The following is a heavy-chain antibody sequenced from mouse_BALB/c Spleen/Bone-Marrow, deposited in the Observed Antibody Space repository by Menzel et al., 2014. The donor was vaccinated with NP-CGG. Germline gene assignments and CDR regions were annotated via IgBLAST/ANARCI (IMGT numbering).Heavy chain of an antibody. CDR3: TRDGKGNYDYAMDY. V-gene: IGHV5-6-4*01. CDR2: ISSGGSYT. J-gene: IGHJ4*01. CDR1: GFTFSGYT. Sequence: EVQRVESGGGLVKPGGSLKLSCAASGFTFSGYTMSWVRQTPEKRLEWVATISSGGSYTYYPDSVKGRFTISRNNAKNTLYLQMSSLKSEDTAMYYCTRDGKGNYDYAMDYWGQGTSVTVSS. D-gene: IGHD2-1*01.